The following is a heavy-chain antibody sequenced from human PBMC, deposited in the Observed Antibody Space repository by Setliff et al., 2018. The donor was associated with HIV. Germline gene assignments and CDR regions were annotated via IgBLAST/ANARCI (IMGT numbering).Heavy chain of an antibody. V-gene: IGHV4-38-2*01. CDR1: GYSISSGYY. D-gene: IGHD6-19*01. CDR3: ARHGAVAGANYFDF. J-gene: IGHJ4*02. CDR2: IYQSGST. Sequence: PSETLSLTCAVSGYSISSGYYWGWIRQPPGKGLEWIGCIYQSGSTYYNVSLKSRVIISVDTSRNQFSLKLNSVTAADTAIYYCARHGAVAGANYFDFWGQGTLVTVSS.